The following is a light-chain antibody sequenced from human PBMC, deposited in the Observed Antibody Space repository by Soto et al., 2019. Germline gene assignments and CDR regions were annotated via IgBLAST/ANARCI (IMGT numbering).Light chain of an antibody. Sequence: QSVLTQPASVSGSPGQSITISCTGTSSDVGGYNYASWYQQHPGKAPKFMIYDVSNRPSGVSNRFSGSKSGNTASPTISGLQAEDEADYYCCSYTTSNTRQIVFGTGTKVTVL. CDR1: SSDVGGYNY. CDR2: DVS. CDR3: CSYTTSNTRQIV. V-gene: IGLV2-14*01. J-gene: IGLJ1*01.